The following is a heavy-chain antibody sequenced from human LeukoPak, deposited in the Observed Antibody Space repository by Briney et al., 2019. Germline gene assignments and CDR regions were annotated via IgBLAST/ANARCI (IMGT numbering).Heavy chain of an antibody. J-gene: IGHJ6*02. V-gene: IGHV5-10-1*01. CDR3: ARYNWYYDSSGYGGYYYGMDV. CDR1: GYSFTSYW. D-gene: IGHD3-22*01. Sequence: ESLKISCKGSGYSFTSYWISWVRQMPGKGLEWMGRIDPSDSYTNYSPSFQGHVTISADKSISTAYLQWSSLKASDTAMYYCARYNWYYDSSGYGGYYYGMDVWGQGTTVTVSS. CDR2: IDPSDSYT.